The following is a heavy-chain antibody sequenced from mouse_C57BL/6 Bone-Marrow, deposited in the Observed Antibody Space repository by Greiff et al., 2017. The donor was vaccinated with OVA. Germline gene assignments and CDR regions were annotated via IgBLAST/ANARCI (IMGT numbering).Heavy chain of an antibody. Sequence: VQLQQPGAELVMPGASVKLSCKASGYTFTSYWMHWVKQRPGQGLEWIGEIDPSDSYTNYNQKFKGKSTLTVDKSSSTAYMQLSSLTSEDSAVYYCAVLLDYWGQGTTLTVSS. CDR1: GYTFTSYW. J-gene: IGHJ2*01. CDR2: IDPSDSYT. CDR3: AVLLDY. V-gene: IGHV1-69*01.